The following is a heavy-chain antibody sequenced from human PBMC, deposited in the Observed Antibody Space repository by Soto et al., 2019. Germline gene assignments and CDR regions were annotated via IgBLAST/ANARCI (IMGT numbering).Heavy chain of an antibody. CDR1: GGTFSSYA. J-gene: IGHJ6*02. CDR2: IIPIFGTA. CDR3: ARDFSKVYYYYYGMDV. Sequence: SVKVSCKASGGTFSSYAISWVRQAPGQGLEWMGGIIPIFGTANYAQKFQGRVTITADESTSTAYMALSSLRSEDTAVYYCARDFSKVYYYYYGMDVWGQGTTVTVSS. D-gene: IGHD3-3*01. V-gene: IGHV1-69*13.